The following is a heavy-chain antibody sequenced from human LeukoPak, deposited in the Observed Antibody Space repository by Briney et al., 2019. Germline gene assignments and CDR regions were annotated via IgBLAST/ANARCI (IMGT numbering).Heavy chain of an antibody. J-gene: IGHJ5*02. D-gene: IGHD3-16*02. CDR1: GGSFSGYY. Sequence: PSETLSLTCAVYGGSFSGYYWSWIRQPPGKGLEWIGEINHSGSTNYNPSLKSRVTISVDTSKNQFSLKLSSVTAADTAVYYCGSFVKDWVSWGQGTLVTVSS. CDR3: GSFVKDWVS. V-gene: IGHV4-34*01. CDR2: INHSGST.